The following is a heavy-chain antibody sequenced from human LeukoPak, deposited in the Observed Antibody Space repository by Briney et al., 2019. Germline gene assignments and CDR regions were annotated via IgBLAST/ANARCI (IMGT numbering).Heavy chain of an antibody. D-gene: IGHD3-10*01. V-gene: IGHV4-59*08. CDR1: GGSISSYY. CDR3: ARHVTTIRLDY. CDR2: IYYSGST. Sequence: PSETLSLTCTVSGGSISSYYWSWIRQPPGKGLEWIGYIYYSGSTNYNPSLKSRVTISLDTSKNQFSLKLNSVTAADTAVYYCARHVTTIRLDYWGQGTLVTVSS. J-gene: IGHJ4*02.